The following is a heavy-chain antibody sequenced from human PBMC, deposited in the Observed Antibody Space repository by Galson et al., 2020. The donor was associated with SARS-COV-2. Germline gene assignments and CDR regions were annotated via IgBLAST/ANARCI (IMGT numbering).Heavy chain of an antibody. Sequence: GESLKISCKASGYTFTGYYMHWVRQAPGQGLEWMGWINPNSGGTNYAQKFQGRVTMTRDTSISTAYMELSRLRSDDTAVYYCARGSVLLWFGHAGREQGPNDAFDIWGQGTMVTVSS. CDR1: GYTFTGYY. J-gene: IGHJ3*02. V-gene: IGHV1-2*02. CDR3: ARGSVLLWFGHAGREQGPNDAFDI. CDR2: INPNSGGT. D-gene: IGHD3-10*01.